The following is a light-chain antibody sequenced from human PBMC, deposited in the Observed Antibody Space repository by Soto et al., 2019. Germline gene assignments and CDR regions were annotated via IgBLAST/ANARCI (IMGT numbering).Light chain of an antibody. Sequence: QSVLTQPASVSGSPGQSITISCTGTSSDIGRYNYVSWYQQHPGKAPKLTIYDVSNRPSGASSRFSGSKSGNTASLTISGLQAEDEADYYCSSFTSSSTYVFGTGTKVTVL. CDR2: DVS. V-gene: IGLV2-14*01. J-gene: IGLJ1*01. CDR3: SSFTSSSTYV. CDR1: SSDIGRYNY.